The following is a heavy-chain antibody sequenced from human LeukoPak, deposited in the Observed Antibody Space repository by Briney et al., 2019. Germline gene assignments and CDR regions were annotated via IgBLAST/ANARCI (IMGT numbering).Heavy chain of an antibody. Sequence: GGSLRLSCAASGFTFSSYTMNWDRQAPGKGLEWVSSISSSRSYIYYAGSVKGRFTISRDNTMNSLFLQMNSLRAEDTAVYYCAPALSLYDYIYFDYWGQGTLVTVSS. V-gene: IGHV3-21*01. D-gene: IGHD5-12*01. CDR1: GFTFSSYT. CDR3: APALSLYDYIYFDY. J-gene: IGHJ4*02. CDR2: ISSSRSYI.